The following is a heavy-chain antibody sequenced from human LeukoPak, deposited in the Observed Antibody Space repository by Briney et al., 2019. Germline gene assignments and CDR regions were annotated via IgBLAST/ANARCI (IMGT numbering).Heavy chain of an antibody. Sequence: PSETLSLTCAVYGGSFSGYYWSWIRQPPGKGLEWIGEINHSGSTNYNPSLKSRVTISVDTSKNQFSLKLSSVTAADTAVYYCARASGIAVAGTGNYYFDYWGQGTLVTVSS. D-gene: IGHD6-19*01. J-gene: IGHJ4*02. V-gene: IGHV4-34*01. CDR3: ARASGIAVAGTGNYYFDY. CDR2: INHSGST. CDR1: GGSFSGYY.